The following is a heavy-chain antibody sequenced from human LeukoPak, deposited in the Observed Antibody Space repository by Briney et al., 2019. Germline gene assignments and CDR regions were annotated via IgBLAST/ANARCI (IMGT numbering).Heavy chain of an antibody. J-gene: IGHJ4*02. CDR1: GGSISSGGYY. V-gene: IGHV4-31*03. CDR3: AREPTPGIEVAGTLDY. Sequence: SETLSLTCTVSGGSISSGGYYWSWIRQHPGKGLEWIGYIYYSGSTYYNPSLKSRVTMSVDTSKNQFSLKLSSVTAADTAVYYCAREPTPGIEVAGTLDYWGQGTLFTVSS. CDR2: IYYSGST. D-gene: IGHD6-19*01.